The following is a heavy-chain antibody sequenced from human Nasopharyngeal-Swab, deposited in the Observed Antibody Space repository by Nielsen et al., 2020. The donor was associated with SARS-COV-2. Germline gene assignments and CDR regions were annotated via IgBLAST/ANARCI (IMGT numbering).Heavy chain of an antibody. Sequence: GESLKISCAASGFTFSSYAMSWVRQAPGKGLEWVSAISGSGGSTYYADSVKGRFTISRDNSKNTLYLQMKSLRAEDTAVYYCSKGGGAGYWGQGTLVTVSS. CDR2: ISGSGGST. CDR1: GFTFSSYA. CDR3: SKGGGAGY. J-gene: IGHJ4*02. D-gene: IGHD3-16*01. V-gene: IGHV3-23*01.